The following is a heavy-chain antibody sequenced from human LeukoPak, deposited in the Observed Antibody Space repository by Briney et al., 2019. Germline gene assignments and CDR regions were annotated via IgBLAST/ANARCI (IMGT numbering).Heavy chain of an antibody. CDR2: IFYSGSA. J-gene: IGHJ6*03. CDR1: GGSISGSTYY. V-gene: IGHV4-39*07. Sequence: SETLSLTCTVSGGSISGSTYYWDWIRQPPGKGLEWIGNIFYSGSAYYNPSLKSRVTISVDTSKNQLSLKLNSVTAADTAVYYCASAMGCSGGGCYGPEEYYNDYMAVWGKGATVTVSS. CDR3: ASAMGCSGGGCYGPEEYYNDYMAV. D-gene: IGHD2-15*01.